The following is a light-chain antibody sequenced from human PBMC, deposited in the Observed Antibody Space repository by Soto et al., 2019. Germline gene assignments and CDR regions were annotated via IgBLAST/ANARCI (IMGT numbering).Light chain of an antibody. Sequence: DIQMTQSPSPLSSSVVEIVTITCRASQTISTYLNWYQQKPGKAPKLLIYGASSLQSGVPSRFSGSGSGTDFTLTISSLQPEDFGTYYCQQSFSTPRTFGQGTKVDI. V-gene: IGKV1-39*01. CDR1: QTISTY. J-gene: IGKJ1*01. CDR3: QQSFSTPRT. CDR2: GAS.